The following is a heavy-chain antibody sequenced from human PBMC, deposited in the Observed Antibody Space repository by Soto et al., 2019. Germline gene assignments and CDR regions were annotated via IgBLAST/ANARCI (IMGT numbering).Heavy chain of an antibody. CDR3: ARQTYYYDSSGYYPGAFDI. J-gene: IGHJ3*02. CDR2: IYYSGST. CDR1: GGSIRRYY. Sequence: SETLCLTCTVSGGSIRRYYWSGSRQTPGKGLEWIGYIYYSGSTNYNPSLKSRVTISVDPSKNQFSLKLSSVTAADTAVYYCARQTYYYDSSGYYPGAFDIWGQGTMVT. V-gene: IGHV4-59*08. D-gene: IGHD3-22*01.